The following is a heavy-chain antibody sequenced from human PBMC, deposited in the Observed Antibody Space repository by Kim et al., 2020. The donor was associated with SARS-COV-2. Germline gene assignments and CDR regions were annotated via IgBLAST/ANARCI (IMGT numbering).Heavy chain of an antibody. D-gene: IGHD6-6*01. CDR3: ANISSSSSVVV. V-gene: IGHV3-30*18. CDR2: ISYDGSNK. Sequence: GGSLRLSCAASGFTFSSYGMHWVRQAPGKGLEWVAVISYDGSNKYYADSVKGRFTISRDNSKNTLYLQMNSLRAEDTAVYYCANISSSSSVVVWGQGTTVTVSS. CDR1: GFTFSSYG. J-gene: IGHJ6*02.